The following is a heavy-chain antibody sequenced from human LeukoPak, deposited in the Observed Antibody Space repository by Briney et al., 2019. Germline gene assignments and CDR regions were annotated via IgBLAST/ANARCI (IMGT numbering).Heavy chain of an antibody. CDR3: AREGGSCTSNSCSDYFDY. Sequence: GSLRLSCAGSGFTFARHALTWVRQAPGMGLGWVSTISGGGGSTHYADSVKGRFTISRDNSKDTVFLQMNNLRAEDTAIYYCAREGGSCTSNSCSDYFDYWGQGTLVTVSP. CDR2: ISGGGGST. D-gene: IGHD6-13*01. V-gene: IGHV3-23*01. CDR1: GFTFARHA. J-gene: IGHJ4*02.